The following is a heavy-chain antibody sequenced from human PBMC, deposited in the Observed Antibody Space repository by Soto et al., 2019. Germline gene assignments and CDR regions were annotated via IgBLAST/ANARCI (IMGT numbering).Heavy chain of an antibody. J-gene: IGHJ4*02. CDR3: AREHYSGSYFFDY. CDR1: GFAFGSYA. D-gene: IGHD1-26*01. V-gene: IGHV3-48*02. Sequence: GGSLRLSCAASGFAFGSYAMNWVRQAPGKGLEWVSDISSSTTTIYYADSVKGRFTISRDNAKNSLYLQLSSLTDEDTALYYCAREHYSGSYFFDYWGQGALVTVSS. CDR2: ISSSTTTI.